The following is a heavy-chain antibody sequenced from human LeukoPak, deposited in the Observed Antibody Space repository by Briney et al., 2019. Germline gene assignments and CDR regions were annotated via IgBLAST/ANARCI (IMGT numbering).Heavy chain of an antibody. Sequence: PGGSLRLSCAASGFTFSSNYMSWVRQSPGKGLEWVSGISASGGSTYYADSVKGRFTISRDNSKNTLYLQMNSLRADDTAVYYCAKRGGMYPAYYFDYWGQGTLVTVSS. CDR2: ISASGGST. J-gene: IGHJ4*02. D-gene: IGHD3-16*01. CDR1: GFTFSSNY. V-gene: IGHV3-23*01. CDR3: AKRGGMYPAYYFDY.